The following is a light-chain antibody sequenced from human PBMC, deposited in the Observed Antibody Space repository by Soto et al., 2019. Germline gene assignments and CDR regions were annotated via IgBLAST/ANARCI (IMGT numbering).Light chain of an antibody. Sequence: QSVLTQPPSASGAPGQRVTISCSGSFSNIGSNYVSWYQQHPGKAPKLMIYEVTKRPSGVPDRFSGSKSGNTASLTVSGLQAEDEADYYCSSYAGSYRVFGTGTKVTVL. CDR1: FSNIGSNY. J-gene: IGLJ1*01. CDR3: SSYAGSYRV. V-gene: IGLV2-8*01. CDR2: EVT.